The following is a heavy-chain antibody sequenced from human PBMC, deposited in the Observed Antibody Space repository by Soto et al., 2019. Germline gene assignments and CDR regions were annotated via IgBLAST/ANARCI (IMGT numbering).Heavy chain of an antibody. J-gene: IGHJ5*02. CDR2: INHSGST. V-gene: IGHV4-34*01. CDR3: ARARTGTTRWFDP. D-gene: IGHD1-7*01. Sequence: PSETLSLTFAIYGGSFSDYSWTWIRQPPGKGLEWIGEINHSGSTYYNPSLKSRVTISVDTSKNQFSLKLSSVTAADTAVYYCARARTGTTRWFDPWGQGTLVT. CDR1: GGSFSDYS.